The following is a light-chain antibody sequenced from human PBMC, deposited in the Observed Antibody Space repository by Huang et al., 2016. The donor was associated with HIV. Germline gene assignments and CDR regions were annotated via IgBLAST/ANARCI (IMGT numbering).Light chain of an antibody. CDR2: AAS. V-gene: IGKV1-39*01. Sequence: DIQMTQSPSSLSASVGVRISITCRASQTISTFLNWYKQKPGKAPKLLIYAASNLQSVVSSRFSGTGSGTLFTLTVTGLLPDDFATYFCQQTSSVPLTFGGGTKVEMK. CDR1: QTISTF. CDR3: QQTSSVPLT. J-gene: IGKJ4*01.